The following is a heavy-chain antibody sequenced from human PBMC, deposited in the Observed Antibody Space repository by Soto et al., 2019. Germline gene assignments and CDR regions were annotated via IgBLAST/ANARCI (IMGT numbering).Heavy chain of an antibody. CDR1: GYTFTGYY. V-gene: IGHV1-2*04. Sequence: QVQLVQSGAEVKKPGASVKVSCKASGYTFTGYYMHWVRQAPGQGLEWMGWINPNSGGTNYAQKLESWVTMTRETSISTAYMELSRLRSDDTAVYYCARDGRLFGVVDGWFDPWGQGTLVTVSS. J-gene: IGHJ5*02. CDR2: INPNSGGT. D-gene: IGHD3-3*01. CDR3: ARDGRLFGVVDGWFDP.